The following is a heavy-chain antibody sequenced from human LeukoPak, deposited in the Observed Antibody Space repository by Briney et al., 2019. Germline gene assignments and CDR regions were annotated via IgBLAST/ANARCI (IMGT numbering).Heavy chain of an antibody. V-gene: IGHV3-23*01. J-gene: IGHJ4*02. D-gene: IGHD5-12*01. CDR1: GCTFSSYA. Sequence: GGSLRLSCAASGCTFSSYAMSWVRQAPGKGLEWVSAISGSGGSTYYADSVKGRFTISRDNSKNTRYLQMNSLRAEDTAVYYCAKDRGYSGYIEFDYWGQGTLVTVSS. CDR2: ISGSGGST. CDR3: AKDRGYSGYIEFDY.